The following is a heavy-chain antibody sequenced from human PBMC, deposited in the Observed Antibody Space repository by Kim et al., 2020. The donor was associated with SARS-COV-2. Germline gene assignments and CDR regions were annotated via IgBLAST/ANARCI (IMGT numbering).Heavy chain of an antibody. CDR2: ISSGSGGTT. CDR1: GFTFRSFV. D-gene: IGHD2-2*01. Sequence: GGSLRLSCVVSGFTFRSFVMIWVRQAPGKGLEWVASISSGSGGTTNYADSVKGRFTVSRDNSKNTLYLQMNSLRVDDTAVYYCATEGRSTTPGYWGQGTLVTVSS. J-gene: IGHJ4*02. CDR3: ATEGRSTTPGY. V-gene: IGHV3-23*01.